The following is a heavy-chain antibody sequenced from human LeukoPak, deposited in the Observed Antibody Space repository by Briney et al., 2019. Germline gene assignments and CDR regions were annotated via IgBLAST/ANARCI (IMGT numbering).Heavy chain of an antibody. D-gene: IGHD4-11*01. J-gene: IGHJ5*02. CDR3: ARSTGFDP. V-gene: IGHV3-30-3*01. Sequence: GGSLRLSCAASGFTFSSYAMHWVRQAPGKGLEWVAVISYDGSNKYYADSVKGRFTISGDNSKNTLYLQMNSLRAEDTAVYYCARSTGFDPWGQGTLVTVSS. CDR1: GFTFSSYA. CDR2: ISYDGSNK.